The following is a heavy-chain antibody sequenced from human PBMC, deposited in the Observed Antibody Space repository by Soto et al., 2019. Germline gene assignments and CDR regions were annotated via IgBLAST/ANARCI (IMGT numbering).Heavy chain of an antibody. CDR1: GYTFTSYD. D-gene: IGHD3-22*01. J-gene: IGHJ4*02. CDR3: KRGNGPYNSTY. V-gene: IGHV1-8*01. Sequence: QVQLVQSGAEVKKPGASVKVSCKASGYTFTSYDINWVRQATGQGLEWMGWMNPNSGNTGYAQKFQDRVTMTRSTSKNTVYMDLSSLRPEDTTVYCCKRGNGPYNSTYWGRGTRVTVCS. CDR2: MNPNSGNT.